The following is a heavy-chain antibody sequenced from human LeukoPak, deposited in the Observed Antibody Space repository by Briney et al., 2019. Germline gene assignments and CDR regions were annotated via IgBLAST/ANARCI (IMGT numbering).Heavy chain of an antibody. CDR3: AKRGVVIRVILVGFHKEAYYFDS. D-gene: IGHD3-22*01. Sequence: GGSLRLSCAVSGISLSNYGMSWVRQAPGKGLEWVAGTSGSGGGTNYADSVKGRFTISRDNPKNTLYLQMNRLRADDTAVYFCAKRGVVIRVILVGFHKEAYYFDSWGQGALVTVSS. J-gene: IGHJ4*02. CDR1: GISLSNYG. V-gene: IGHV3-23*01. CDR2: TSGSGGGT.